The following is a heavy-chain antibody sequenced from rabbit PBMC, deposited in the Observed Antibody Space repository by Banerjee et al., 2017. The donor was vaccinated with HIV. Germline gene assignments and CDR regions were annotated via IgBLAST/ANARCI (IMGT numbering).Heavy chain of an antibody. D-gene: IGHD1-1*01. CDR2: IDTNDGDT. J-gene: IGHJ2*01. Sequence: QEQLLESGGGLVKPEGTLTLTCTVSGFSFSSNWICWVRQAPGKGLEWIACIDTNDGDTDYANWPKGRFTISKTSSTTVTLQMTSLTAADTATYFCARNYVNAFDPWGPGTLVTVS. V-gene: IGHV1S45*01. CDR3: ARNYVNAFDP. CDR1: GFSFSSNW.